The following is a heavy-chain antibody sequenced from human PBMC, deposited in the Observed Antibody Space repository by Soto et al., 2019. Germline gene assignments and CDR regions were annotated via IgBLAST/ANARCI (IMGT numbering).Heavy chain of an antibody. Sequence: GGSLRLSCEASGFTLRNDAMTWVRQAPGKGLEWVSLISANDVGTYYAESVKTRFTISTDQSRNTVYLQMDSLRADDTAIYYCAKAKNDYNWDNRPPFDYWGQGTWVTVSS. J-gene: IGHJ4*02. V-gene: IGHV3-23*01. CDR1: GFTLRNDA. D-gene: IGHD1-20*01. CDR3: AKAKNDYNWDNRPPFDY. CDR2: ISANDVGT.